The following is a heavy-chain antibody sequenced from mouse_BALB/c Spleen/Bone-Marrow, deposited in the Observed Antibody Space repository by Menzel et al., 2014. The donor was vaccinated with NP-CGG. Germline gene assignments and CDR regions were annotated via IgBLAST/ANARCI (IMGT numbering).Heavy chain of an antibody. CDR1: GFTFNIYA. V-gene: IGHV10-1*01. CDR3: VRRDYDYPMDY. Sequence: EVKLVESGGGLVQPKGSLKLSCAASGFTFNIYAMNWVRQAPRKGLEWVARISSKSTNYTTCYADSVKDRFTISSDDSQSMLYLQMNSLKTEDTAIYYCVRRDYDYPMDYWGQGTSVTVSS. J-gene: IGHJ4*01. CDR2: ISSKSTNYTT. D-gene: IGHD2-4*01.